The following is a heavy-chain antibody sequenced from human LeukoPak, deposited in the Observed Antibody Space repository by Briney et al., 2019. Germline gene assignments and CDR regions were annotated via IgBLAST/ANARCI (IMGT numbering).Heavy chain of an antibody. CDR3: ARHPSSGWTLGY. CDR2: IDPSDSYT. Sequence: GESLRISCKGSGYSFTSYWISWVRQLPGKGLEWMGRIDPSDSYTNYSPSFQGHVTISADKSINTAYLQWSSLKASDTAMYYCARHPSSGWTLGYWGQGTLVTVSS. CDR1: GYSFTSYW. J-gene: IGHJ4*02. V-gene: IGHV5-10-1*01. D-gene: IGHD6-19*01.